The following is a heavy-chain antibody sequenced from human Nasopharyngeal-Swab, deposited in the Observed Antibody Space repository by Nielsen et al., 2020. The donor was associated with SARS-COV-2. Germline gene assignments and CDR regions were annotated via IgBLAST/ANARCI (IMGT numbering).Heavy chain of an antibody. CDR3: ARGEYSSSSGAFDI. CDR1: GFTFSTYA. CDR2: TSRSGVTT. V-gene: IGHV3-23*01. D-gene: IGHD6-6*01. J-gene: IGHJ3*02. Sequence: GGSLRLSCAASGFTFSTYAMSWVRQAPGKGLEWVSATSRSGVTTFYADSVKGRFTISRDNSKNTLFLQMNSLSAEDTAVYYCARGEYSSSSGAFDIWGQGTMVTVSS.